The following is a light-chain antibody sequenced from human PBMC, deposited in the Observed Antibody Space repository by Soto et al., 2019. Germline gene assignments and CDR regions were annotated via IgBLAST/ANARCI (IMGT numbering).Light chain of an antibody. CDR3: HQYGSSPPYT. CDR1: QSVTNNY. J-gene: IGKJ2*01. CDR2: GSS. V-gene: IGKV3-20*01. Sequence: VLTQSPGTLSLSPGERATLSCRASQSVTNNYLAWYQQRPGQAPRLLIFGSSDRATGIPDRFSGSGSGTDFTLTISRREPEDFGVYYCHQYGSSPPYTFGQGTKLEIK.